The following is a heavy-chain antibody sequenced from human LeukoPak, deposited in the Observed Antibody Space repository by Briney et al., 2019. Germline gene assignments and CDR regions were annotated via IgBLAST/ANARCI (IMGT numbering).Heavy chain of an antibody. Sequence: GGSLRLSCAASGFTFSSYAMSWVRQAPGKGLEWVSAISGSGGSTYYADSVKGRFTISRDNSKNTLYLQMNSLRAEDTAVYYCAKDHGVYYDSSGYLDYWGQGTLVTVSS. V-gene: IGHV3-23*01. CDR3: AKDHGVYYDSSGYLDY. CDR1: GFTFSSYA. D-gene: IGHD3-22*01. CDR2: ISGSGGST. J-gene: IGHJ4*02.